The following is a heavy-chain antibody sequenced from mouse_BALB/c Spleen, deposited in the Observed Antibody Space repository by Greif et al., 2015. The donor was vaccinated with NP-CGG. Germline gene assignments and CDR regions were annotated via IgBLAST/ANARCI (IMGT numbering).Heavy chain of an antibody. Sequence: EVKVVESGGGLVQPGGSRKLSCAASGFTFSSFGMHWVRQAPEKGLEWVAYISSGSSTIYYADTVKGRFTISRDNPKNTLFLQMTSRRSEDTAMYYCARDPAWFAYWGQGTLVTVSA. V-gene: IGHV5-17*02. CDR3: ARDPAWFAY. J-gene: IGHJ3*01. CDR2: ISSGSSTI. CDR1: GFTFSSFG.